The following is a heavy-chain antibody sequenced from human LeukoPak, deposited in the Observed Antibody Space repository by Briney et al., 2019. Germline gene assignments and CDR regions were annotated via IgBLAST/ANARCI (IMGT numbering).Heavy chain of an antibody. V-gene: IGHV3-64*01. CDR2: ITNNGGST. CDR1: GFTFTSYA. CDR3: AKETLRWLRLEGFDY. D-gene: IGHD5-12*01. J-gene: IGHJ4*02. Sequence: GGSLRLSCAASGFTFTSYAMHWVRQAPGKGLEYVSAITNNGGSTYYTNSVKGRFTISRDNSKSTLYLQMGSLRAEDTAVYYCAKETLRWLRLEGFDYWGQGTLVTVSS.